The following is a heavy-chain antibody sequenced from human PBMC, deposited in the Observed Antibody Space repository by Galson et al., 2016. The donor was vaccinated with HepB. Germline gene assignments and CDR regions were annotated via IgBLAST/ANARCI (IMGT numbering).Heavy chain of an antibody. V-gene: IGHV4-31*03. CDR2: IHYNGST. CDR1: GGSISSGGYY. CDR3: ARDKNERGYSYGHFDY. J-gene: IGHJ4*02. Sequence: TLSLTCTVSGGSISSGGYYWGWIRQHPGKGLEWIGYIHYNGSTYYNPSLESRVSISVDTSKNQFPRKLSSVTAADTAVYYCARDKNERGYSYGHFDYWGQGALVTVSS. D-gene: IGHD5-18*01.